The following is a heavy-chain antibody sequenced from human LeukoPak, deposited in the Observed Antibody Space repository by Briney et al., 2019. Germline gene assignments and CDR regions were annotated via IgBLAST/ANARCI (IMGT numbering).Heavy chain of an antibody. D-gene: IGHD1-14*01. CDR2: ISYIGST. Sequence: SETLSLTCSVSDASISGHYLTWIRQPPGKGLEWIGYISYIGSTNYDPSLKSRVTISVDTSKNQFSLKLSSVTAADTAVYYCARDKISINAFDMWGQGTMVTVSS. V-gene: IGHV4-59*11. J-gene: IGHJ3*02. CDR1: DASISGHY. CDR3: ARDKISINAFDM.